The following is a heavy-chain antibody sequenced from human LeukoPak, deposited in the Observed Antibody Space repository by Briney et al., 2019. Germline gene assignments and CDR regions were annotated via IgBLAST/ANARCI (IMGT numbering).Heavy chain of an antibody. D-gene: IGHD1-26*01. CDR3: ARRGGSYSHSDF. J-gene: IGHJ4*02. CDR1: GYTFSSYG. Sequence: ASVNVSCKASGYTFSSYGIIWVRQAPGQGLQWMGWVSPFNGNTDYAPKLQGRVTMTTDTSTTTAYMGLRSLTSDDTAVYYCARRGGSYSHSDFWGQGTLVTVSS. CDR2: VSPFNGNT. V-gene: IGHV1-18*01.